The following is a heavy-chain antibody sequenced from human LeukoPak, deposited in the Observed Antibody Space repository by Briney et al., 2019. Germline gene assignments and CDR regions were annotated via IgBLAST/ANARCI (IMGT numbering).Heavy chain of an antibody. CDR1: GGTFSSYA. CDR2: IIPTFGTA. CDR3: ARERDSSGWYLGYFDY. D-gene: IGHD6-19*01. Sequence: GASVKVSCKASGGTFSSYAISWVRQAPGQGLEWMGRIIPTFGTANYAQKFQGRVTITTDESTSTAYMELSSLRSEDTAVYYCARERDSSGWYLGYFDYWGQGTLVTVSS. V-gene: IGHV1-69*05. J-gene: IGHJ4*02.